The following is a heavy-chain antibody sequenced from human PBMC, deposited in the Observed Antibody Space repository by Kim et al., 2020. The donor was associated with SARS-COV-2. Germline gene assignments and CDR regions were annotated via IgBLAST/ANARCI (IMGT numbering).Heavy chain of an antibody. V-gene: IGHV4-4*07. J-gene: IGHJ6*02. CDR2: IYTSGST. Sequence: SETLSLTCTVSGGSISSYYWSWIRQPAGKGLEWIGRIYTSGSTNYNPSLKSRVTMSVDTSKNQFSLKLSSVTAADTAVYYCARDLGFGEFDYYYGMDVWGQGTTVTVSS. CDR3: ARDLGFGEFDYYYGMDV. CDR1: GGSISSYY. D-gene: IGHD3-10*01.